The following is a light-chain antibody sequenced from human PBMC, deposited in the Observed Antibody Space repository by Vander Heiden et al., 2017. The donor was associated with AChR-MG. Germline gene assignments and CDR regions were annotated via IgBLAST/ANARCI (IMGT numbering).Light chain of an antibody. Sequence: EVVLTQSPATLSLSPGERATLSCRASQSVSTYLAWYQHRLGQAPRLLIYDASNLATGVPVRFSGSGSGTDFTLTISSLEPEDYAVYYCQQRSIWPHTFGGRTTVEIK. J-gene: IGKJ4*01. CDR2: DAS. V-gene: IGKV3-11*01. CDR3: QQRSIWPHT. CDR1: QSVSTY.